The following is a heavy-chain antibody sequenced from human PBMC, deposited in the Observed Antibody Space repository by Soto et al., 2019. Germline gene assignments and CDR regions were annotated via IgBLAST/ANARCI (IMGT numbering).Heavy chain of an antibody. J-gene: IGHJ4*01. D-gene: IGHD3-16*01. V-gene: IGHV3-74*01. CDR2: VNGDGSST. CDR1: GFSLSKYW. Sequence: EVQLVESGGASVQPGGSLRLSCAASGFSLSKYWMHWVRQAPGKGLEWVSRVNGDGSSTTYADSVSGRFIISRDNAKNTVFLQMSGLRAAEAARYYGARGGSIDFYGLLGRWGHGTQVIVSS. CDR3: ARGGSIDFYGLLGR.